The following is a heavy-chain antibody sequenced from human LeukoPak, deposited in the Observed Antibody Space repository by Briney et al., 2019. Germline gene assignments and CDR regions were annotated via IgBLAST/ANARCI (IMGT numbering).Heavy chain of an antibody. J-gene: IGHJ6*03. CDR3: AKDQFKPSAITMLRGVRGYYYFMDV. CDR1: GFTFRNYA. CDR2: IEGDGSGT. D-gene: IGHD3-10*01. Sequence: GGSLRLSCGASGFTFRNYAMTWVRQAPGEWMEWGSSIEGDGSGTYYTDSARGRFIVSRDNSKNTLFLQMNRLRAEDAAVYYCAKDQFKPSAITMLRGVRGYYYFMDVWGKGTTVTISS. V-gene: IGHV3-23*03.